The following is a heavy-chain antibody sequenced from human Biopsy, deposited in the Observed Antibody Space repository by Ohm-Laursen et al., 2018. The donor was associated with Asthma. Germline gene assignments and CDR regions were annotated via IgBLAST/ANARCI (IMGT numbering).Heavy chain of an antibody. D-gene: IGHD2-21*02. V-gene: IGHV3-30*03. J-gene: IGHJ6*02. Sequence: SLRLPCAASGFRFPIYGMHWVRQGPGKGPEWVALISYDGRETGYVDSVKGRFTISRDNFRNTVHLQMSSLRPEDSAVYYCTRDRFYNSVTSESFYYGVDVWGQGTTVTVSS. CDR1: GFRFPIYG. CDR3: TRDRFYNSVTSESFYYGVDV. CDR2: ISYDGRET.